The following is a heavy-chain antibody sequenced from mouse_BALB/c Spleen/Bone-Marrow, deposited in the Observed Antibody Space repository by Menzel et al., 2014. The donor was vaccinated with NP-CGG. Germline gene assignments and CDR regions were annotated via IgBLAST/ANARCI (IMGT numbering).Heavy chain of an antibody. V-gene: IGHV1S56*01. CDR2: ICPGDGST. CDR3: ARGELPYYFDY. Sequence: LEESGPELVKPGASVKMSCKASGYTFTSYYIHWVKQRPGQGLEWIGWICPGDGSTKYNEKLKGKTTLTADKSSSTAYMLLSSLTSEDSAIYFCARGELPYYFDYWGQGTTLTVSS. CDR1: GYTFTSYY. J-gene: IGHJ2*01.